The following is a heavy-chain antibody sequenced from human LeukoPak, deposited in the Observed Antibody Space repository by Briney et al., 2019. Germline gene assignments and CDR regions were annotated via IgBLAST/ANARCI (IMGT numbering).Heavy chain of an antibody. CDR1: GYTFTSYY. CDR3: ARGVWGNWFDP. CDR2: INPSGGST. D-gene: IGHD3-16*01. V-gene: IGHV1-46*01. J-gene: IGHJ5*02. Sequence: GASVKVSCKASGYTFTSYYMHWVRQAPGQGLEWMGIINPSGGSTSYAQKFQGRVTMTRNTSISTAYMELSSLRSEDTAVYYCARGVWGNWFDPWGQGTLVTVSS.